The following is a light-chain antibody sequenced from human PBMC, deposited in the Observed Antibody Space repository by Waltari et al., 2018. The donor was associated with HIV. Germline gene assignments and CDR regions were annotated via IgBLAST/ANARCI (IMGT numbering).Light chain of an antibody. J-gene: IGKJ4*02. CDR2: AAS. V-gene: IGKV1-9*01. CDR1: QGGSSY. CDR3: QQYNKWPRT. Sequence: DIPLTQSPSFLSASVGDRVTVTCRASQGGSSYVAWYQQKPGKAPKLLIYAASTLQSGVPSRFSGSGSGTEFTLTISSLQPEDFATYYCQQYNKWPRTFGRGTKVEI.